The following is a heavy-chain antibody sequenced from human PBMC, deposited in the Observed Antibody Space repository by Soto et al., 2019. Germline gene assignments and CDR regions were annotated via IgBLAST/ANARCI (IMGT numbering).Heavy chain of an antibody. V-gene: IGHV4-39*01. CDR2: IYYSGST. J-gene: IGHJ6*04. CDR3: GRQPGHCGSTTCFGYYSVDV. CDR1: GGSISSSSYS. Sequence: SETLSLTCSVSGGSISSSSYSWGWIRQPPGKGLEWIGTIYYSGSTHYNPSLEGRVAISADTPNNQLSLRLSSVTAADTAVYYCGRQPGHCGSTTCFGYYSVDVWGKGTTVTVPS. D-gene: IGHD2-2*01.